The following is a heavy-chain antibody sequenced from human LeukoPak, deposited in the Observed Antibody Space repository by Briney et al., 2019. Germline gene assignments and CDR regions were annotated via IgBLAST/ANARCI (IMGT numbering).Heavy chain of an antibody. J-gene: IGHJ4*02. Sequence: PGGSLRLSCAASGFTFSTYWMSWVRQAPGKGLEWVANLKQDGSEKYYVDSVKGRFTISRDNAKNTLYLQMNSLRAEDTAVYYCAKDRITIFGVPDYWGQGTLVTVSS. CDR3: AKDRITIFGVPDY. V-gene: IGHV3-7*01. D-gene: IGHD3-3*01. CDR2: LKQDGSEK. CDR1: GFTFSTYW.